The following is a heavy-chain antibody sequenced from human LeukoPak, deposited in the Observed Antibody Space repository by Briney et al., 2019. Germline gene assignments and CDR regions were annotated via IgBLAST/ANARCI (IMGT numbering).Heavy chain of an antibody. CDR1: GGSVSSGSYY. V-gene: IGHV4-61*01. J-gene: IGHJ4*02. CDR2: IYYSGST. Sequence: SETLSLTCIVSGGSVSSGSYYWSWIRQPPGKGLEWIGYIYYSGSTNYNPSLKSRVTISVDTSKNQFSLKLSSVTAADTAVYYCARVNYYDSSGYLDYWGQGTLVTVSS. D-gene: IGHD3-22*01. CDR3: ARVNYYDSSGYLDY.